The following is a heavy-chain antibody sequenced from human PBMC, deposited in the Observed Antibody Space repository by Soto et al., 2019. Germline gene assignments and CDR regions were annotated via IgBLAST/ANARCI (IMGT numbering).Heavy chain of an antibody. CDR1: GFSFSSYW. CDR2: INTDGSST. CDR3: VRSSGSPNWFDP. V-gene: IGHV3-74*01. J-gene: IGHJ5*02. D-gene: IGHD3-10*01. Sequence: LRLSCAASGFSFSSYWMHWVRQVPGKGLVWVSRINTDGSSTTYADSVKGRFTISRDNAKNTLYLQMNSLRAEDSAVYYCVRSSGSPNWFDPWGLGTLVTVS.